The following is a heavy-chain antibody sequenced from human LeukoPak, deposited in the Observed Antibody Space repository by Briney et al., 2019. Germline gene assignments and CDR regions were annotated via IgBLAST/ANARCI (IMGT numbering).Heavy chain of an antibody. CDR1: GFTLSSYG. CDR3: AIFSRTYYYDSSGGNDY. D-gene: IGHD3-22*01. V-gene: IGHV3-30*03. J-gene: IGHJ4*02. Sequence: GGSLRLSCAASGFTLSSYGMHWVRQAPGKGLEWVAVISYDGSNKYYADSVKGRFTISRDDSKNTLYLQMNSLRAEDTAVYYCAIFSRTYYYDSSGGNDYWGQGALVTVSS. CDR2: ISYDGSNK.